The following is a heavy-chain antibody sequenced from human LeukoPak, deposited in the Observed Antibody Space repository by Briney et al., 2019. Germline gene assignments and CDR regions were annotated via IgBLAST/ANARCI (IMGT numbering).Heavy chain of an antibody. D-gene: IGHD1-26*01. J-gene: IGHJ4*02. V-gene: IGHV3-23*01. CDR3: AKLPGSYSSFDY. Sequence: PGGSLRLSCAASGFTFSSYAMSWVRQAPGKGLEWVSTISSGGGGTYCADSVKGRFTISRDNFKNTLYLQMNSLRAEDTAAYYCAKLPGSYSSFDYWGQGTLVPVSS. CDR2: ISSGGGGT. CDR1: GFTFSSYA.